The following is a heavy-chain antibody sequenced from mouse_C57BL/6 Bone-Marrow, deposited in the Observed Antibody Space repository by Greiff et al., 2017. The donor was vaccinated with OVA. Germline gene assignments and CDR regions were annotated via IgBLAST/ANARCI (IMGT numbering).Heavy chain of an antibody. J-gene: IGHJ3*01. D-gene: IGHD3-2*02. CDR3: ATLSGYVPFAY. V-gene: IGHV1-69*01. CDR2: IDPSDSYT. Sequence: QVQLQQPGAELVMPGASVKLSCKASGYTFTSYWMHWEKQRPGQGLEWIGEIDPSDSYTNYNQKFKGKSTLTVDKSSSTAYMQLSSLTSEDSAVYYCATLSGYVPFAYWGQGTLVTVSA. CDR1: GYTFTSYW.